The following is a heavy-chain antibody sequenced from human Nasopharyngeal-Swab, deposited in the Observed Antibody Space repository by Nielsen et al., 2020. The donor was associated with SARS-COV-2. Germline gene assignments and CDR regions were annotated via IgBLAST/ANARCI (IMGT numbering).Heavy chain of an antibody. D-gene: IGHD6-13*01. V-gene: IGHV3-33*01. CDR1: GFTFSSYG. Sequence: GGSLTLSFAPSGFTFSSYGMHWFRQAPGKGLEWVAVIWYDGSNKYYADSVKGRFTISRDNSKNTLYLQMNSLRAEDTAVYYCARDRIAAAGDAFDIWGQGTMVTVSS. J-gene: IGHJ3*02. CDR2: IWYDGSNK. CDR3: ARDRIAAAGDAFDI.